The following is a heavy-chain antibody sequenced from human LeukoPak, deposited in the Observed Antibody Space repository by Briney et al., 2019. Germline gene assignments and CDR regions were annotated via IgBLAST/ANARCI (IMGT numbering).Heavy chain of an antibody. J-gene: IGHJ3*02. Sequence: GGSLRLSCAASGFTFSDYRMNWVRQAPGEGLEWVSYISSGSSTIYYADSVKGRFTISRDNAKNSLYLQMNSLRDEDTAVYYCAGDARGYTSGYTFDIWGQGTMVTVSS. CDR1: GFTFSDYR. D-gene: IGHD5-18*01. CDR2: ISSGSSTI. V-gene: IGHV3-48*02. CDR3: AGDARGYTSGYTFDI.